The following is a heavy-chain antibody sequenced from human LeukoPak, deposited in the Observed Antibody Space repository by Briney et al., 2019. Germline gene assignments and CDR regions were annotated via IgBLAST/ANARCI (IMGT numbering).Heavy chain of an antibody. J-gene: IGHJ4*02. D-gene: IGHD2-15*01. CDR2: IYYSGST. Sequence: SETLSLTCTVSGGSISSYYWSWIRQPPGKGLEWIGYIYYSGSTYYNPSLKSRVTISVDTSKNQFSLKLSSVTAADTAVYYCARARSSGGYFDYWGQGTLVTVSS. V-gene: IGHV4-59*12. CDR1: GGSISSYY. CDR3: ARARSSGGYFDY.